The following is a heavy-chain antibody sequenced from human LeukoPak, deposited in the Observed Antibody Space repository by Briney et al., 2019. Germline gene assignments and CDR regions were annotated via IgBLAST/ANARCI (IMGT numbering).Heavy chain of an antibody. Sequence: GSSVKVSCKASGGTFSSYAISWVRQAPGQGLEWMGGIIPIFGTANYAQKFQGRVTITADESTSTAYMELSSLRSEDTAVYYCARDRDYGDYFRPYSFDYWGQGTLVTVSS. CDR3: ARDRDYGDYFRPYSFDY. CDR1: GGTFSSYA. D-gene: IGHD4-17*01. V-gene: IGHV1-69*01. J-gene: IGHJ4*02. CDR2: IIPIFGTA.